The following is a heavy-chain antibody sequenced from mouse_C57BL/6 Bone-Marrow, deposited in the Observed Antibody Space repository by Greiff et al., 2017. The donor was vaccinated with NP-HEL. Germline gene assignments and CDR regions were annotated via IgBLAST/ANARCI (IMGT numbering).Heavy chain of an antibody. Sequence: EVKLVESGGGLVKPGGSLKLSCAASGFTFSDYGMHWVRQAPEKGLEWVAYISSGSSTIYYADTVKGRFTISRDNAKNTLFLHMTSLRSEDTAMYYCARLYDGYYSFAYWGQGTLVTVSA. CDR1: GFTFSDYG. D-gene: IGHD2-3*01. V-gene: IGHV5-17*01. CDR3: ARLYDGYYSFAY. CDR2: ISSGSSTI. J-gene: IGHJ3*01.